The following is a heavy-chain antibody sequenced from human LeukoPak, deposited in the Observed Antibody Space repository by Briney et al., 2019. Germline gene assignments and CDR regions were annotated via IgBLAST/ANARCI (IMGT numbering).Heavy chain of an antibody. J-gene: IGHJ4*02. CDR1: GFSVSSTY. Sequence: GGSLRLSCAASGFSVSSTYMAWVRQAPGKGLEWGSFINSGGTTNYADSVKARFTISRDYSKNTLNLQINSLRAEDTAVYYCATIFSDSSGWYHFDHWGQGALVTVSS. D-gene: IGHD6-19*01. CDR2: INSGGTT. CDR3: ATIFSDSSGWYHFDH. V-gene: IGHV3-66*01.